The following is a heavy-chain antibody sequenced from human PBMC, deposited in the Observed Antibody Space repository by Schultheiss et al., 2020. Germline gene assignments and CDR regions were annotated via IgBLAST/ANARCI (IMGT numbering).Heavy chain of an antibody. CDR3: AKSSWGELLGFDY. Sequence: GGSLRLSCAVSGFILSRNGIYWVRQAPGKGLEWVSSIKHNGDTTSYADSVKGRFTISRDNSKNTLYLQMNSLRAEDTAIYYCAKSSWGELLGFDYWGQGTLVTVYS. V-gene: IGHV3-23*01. CDR2: IKHNGDTT. CDR1: GFILSRNG. J-gene: IGHJ4*02. D-gene: IGHD1-26*01.